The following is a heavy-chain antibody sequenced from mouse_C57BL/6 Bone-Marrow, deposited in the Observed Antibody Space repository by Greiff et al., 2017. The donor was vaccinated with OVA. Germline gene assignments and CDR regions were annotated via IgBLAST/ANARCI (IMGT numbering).Heavy chain of an antibody. Sequence: QVQLQQPGAELVRPGTSVKLSCKASGYTFTSYWMHWVKQRPGQGLEWIGVIDPSDSYTNYNQKFKGKATLTVDTSSSTAYTQLSSLTSEDSAVYYCVYGNYEAYWGQGTLVTVSA. CDR1: GYTFTSYW. CDR2: IDPSDSYT. D-gene: IGHD2-1*01. V-gene: IGHV1-59*01. J-gene: IGHJ3*01. CDR3: VYGNYEAY.